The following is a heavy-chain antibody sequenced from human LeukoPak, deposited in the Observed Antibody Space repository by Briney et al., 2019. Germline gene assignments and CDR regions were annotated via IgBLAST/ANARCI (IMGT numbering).Heavy chain of an antibody. Sequence: GGSLRLSCAASGFTVSSNYMTWVRQAPGKGPDWVSVIYSGGRTYYADSVKGRFTISRDNSKNTLYLQMNSLRAEDTAVYYCAREGRVITISVYFQHWGQGTLVTVSS. CDR1: GFTVSSNY. CDR2: IYSGGRT. J-gene: IGHJ1*01. D-gene: IGHD3-22*01. V-gene: IGHV3-66*02. CDR3: AREGRVITISVYFQH.